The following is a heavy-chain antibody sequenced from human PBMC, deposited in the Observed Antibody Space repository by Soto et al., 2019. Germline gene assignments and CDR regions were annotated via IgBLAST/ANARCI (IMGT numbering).Heavy chain of an antibody. D-gene: IGHD2-21*02. CDR2: IIPIFGTA. Sequence: GASVKVSCKASGGTFSSYAISWVRQAPGQGLEWMGGIIPIFGTANYAQKFQGRVTITADESTSTAYMELSSLRSEDTAVYYCARSHLAYCGGDCYTTVAYWGQGTLVTVSS. CDR1: GGTFSSYA. J-gene: IGHJ4*02. V-gene: IGHV1-69*13. CDR3: ARSHLAYCGGDCYTTVAY.